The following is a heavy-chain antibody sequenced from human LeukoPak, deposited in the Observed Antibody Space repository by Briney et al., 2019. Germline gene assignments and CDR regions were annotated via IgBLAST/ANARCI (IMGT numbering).Heavy chain of an antibody. CDR3: ARQSILFDWGPNWYFDL. Sequence: SETLSLTCAVYGGSFSGYYWSWIRQPPGKGLEWIGEINHSGSTNYNPSLKSRVTISVDTSKNQFSLKLSSVTAADTAVYYCARQSILFDWGPNWYFDLWGRGTLVTVSS. D-gene: IGHD3/OR15-3a*01. V-gene: IGHV4-34*01. J-gene: IGHJ2*01. CDR1: GGSFSGYY. CDR2: INHSGST.